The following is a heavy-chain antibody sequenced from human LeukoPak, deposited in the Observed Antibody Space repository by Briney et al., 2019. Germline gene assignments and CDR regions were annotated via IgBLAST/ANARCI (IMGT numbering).Heavy chain of an antibody. V-gene: IGHV3-21*01. CDR3: TREVLIVVEPASNTIDF. Sequence: GGSLRLSCAASGFTFSSYAMNWVRQAPGKGQEWVSAISKSGTYIKYADSVKGRFTVSRDNAKNSLFLQMNSLRVEDTALYFCTREVLIVVEPASNTIDFWGQGTRVTVSS. J-gene: IGHJ4*02. D-gene: IGHD2-2*01. CDR1: GFTFSSYA. CDR2: ISKSGTYI.